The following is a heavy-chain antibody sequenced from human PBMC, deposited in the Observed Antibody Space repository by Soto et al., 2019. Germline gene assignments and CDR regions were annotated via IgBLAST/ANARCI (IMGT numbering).Heavy chain of an antibody. CDR3: AKDFLDFWSGSGPYPYYFDY. V-gene: IGHV3-15*07. CDR2: IKSKTDGGTT. Sequence: PGGSLRLSCAASGFTFSNAWMNWVRQAPGKGLEWVGRIKSKTDGGTTDYAAPVKGRFTISRDDSKNTLYLQMNSLRAEDTAVYYCAKDFLDFWSGSGPYPYYFDYWGQGTLVTVSS. D-gene: IGHD3-3*01. J-gene: IGHJ4*02. CDR1: GFTFSNAW.